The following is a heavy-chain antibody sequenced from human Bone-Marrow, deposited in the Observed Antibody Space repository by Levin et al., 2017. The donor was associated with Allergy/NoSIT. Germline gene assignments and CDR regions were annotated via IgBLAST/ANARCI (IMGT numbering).Heavy chain of an antibody. Sequence: KISCKASGGTFSSYAISWVRQAPGQGLEWMGGIIPIFGTANYAQKFQGRVTITADESTSTAYMELSSLRSEDTAVYYCARTHIVATILDYWGQGTLVTVSS. CDR2: IIPIFGTA. V-gene: IGHV1-69*01. CDR1: GGTFSSYA. CDR3: ARTHIVATILDY. J-gene: IGHJ4*02. D-gene: IGHD5-12*01.